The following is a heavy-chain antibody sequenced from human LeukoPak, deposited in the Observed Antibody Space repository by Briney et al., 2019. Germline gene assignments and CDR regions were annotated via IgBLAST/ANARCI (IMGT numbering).Heavy chain of an antibody. Sequence: GGSLRLSCAASGFSVSSNYMSWVRQAPGKGLEWVSVIYSGGRTYCADSVKGRFTISRDNSKNTLYLQMNSLRAEDTAVYYCARDPPGTYGRIFSYYGMDVWGQGTTVTVSS. V-gene: IGHV3-53*01. CDR2: IYSGGRT. J-gene: IGHJ6*02. D-gene: IGHD3-9*01. CDR3: ARDPPGTYGRIFSYYGMDV. CDR1: GFSVSSNY.